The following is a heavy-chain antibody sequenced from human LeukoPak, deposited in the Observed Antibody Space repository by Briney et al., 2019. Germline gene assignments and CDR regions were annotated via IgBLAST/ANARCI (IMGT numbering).Heavy chain of an antibody. J-gene: IGHJ4*02. D-gene: IGHD6-6*01. V-gene: IGHV1-69*02. CDR1: IGILSRYT. CDR3: ARVPSSSSNQY. CDR2: INPILGIA. Sequence: SSVKVSFKACIGILSRYTISWVRQAPGQGREWMGGINPILGIANYEPKFQGRVTITADKSTSTAYMELSSLRSEDTAVYYCARVPSSSSNQYWGQGTLVTVSS.